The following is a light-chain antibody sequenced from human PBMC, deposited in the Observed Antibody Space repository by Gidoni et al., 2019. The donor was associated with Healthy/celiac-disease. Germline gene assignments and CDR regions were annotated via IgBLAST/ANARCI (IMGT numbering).Light chain of an antibody. Sequence: QSALTQPASVSGSPAQSITISCTGTSSDVGGYNYVSWSQQHPGKAPKLMIYDVSNRPSGVSNRFSGSKSGNTASLTISGLQAEDEADYYCSSYTSSSTLVFGGGTKLTVL. CDR1: SSDVGGYNY. V-gene: IGLV2-14*01. CDR2: DVS. CDR3: SSYTSSSTLV. J-gene: IGLJ2*01.